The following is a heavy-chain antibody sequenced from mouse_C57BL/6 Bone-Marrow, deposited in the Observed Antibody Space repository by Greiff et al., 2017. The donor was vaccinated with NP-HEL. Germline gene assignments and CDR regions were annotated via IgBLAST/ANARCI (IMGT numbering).Heavy chain of an antibody. Sequence: QVQLKESGAELARPGASVKMSCKASGYTFTSYTMHWVKQRPGQGLEWIGYINPSSGYTKYNQKFKDKATLTADKSSSTAYMQLSSLTSEDSAVYYCARGRILLREWAYWGQGTLVTVSA. CDR1: GYTFTSYT. CDR3: ARGRILLREWAY. CDR2: INPSSGYT. J-gene: IGHJ3*01. V-gene: IGHV1-4*01. D-gene: IGHD1-1*01.